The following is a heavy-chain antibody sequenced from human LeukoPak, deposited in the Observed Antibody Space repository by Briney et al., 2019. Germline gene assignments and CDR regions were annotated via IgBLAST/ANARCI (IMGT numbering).Heavy chain of an antibody. V-gene: IGHV4-4*09. CDR2: ISTGGSG. D-gene: IGHD2-2*02. CDR3: ARDRTIPEHWYFDL. J-gene: IGHJ2*01. CDR1: GGSMSSHY. Sequence: SDTLSLTCTVSGGSMSSHYWTWIRQPPGKGLEWIGYISTGGSGNYNTSLSRRAIILIDTSKNQFSLRLNSVTAADTAVYYCARDRTIPEHWYFDLWGRGALVSVS.